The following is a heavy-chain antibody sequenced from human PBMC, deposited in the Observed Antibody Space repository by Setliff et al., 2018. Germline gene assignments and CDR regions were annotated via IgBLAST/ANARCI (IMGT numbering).Heavy chain of an antibody. V-gene: IGHV3-73*01. D-gene: IGHD3-22*01. CDR3: TRHGSFYSDSSGYYYGTDSYYYMDV. J-gene: IGHJ6*03. CDR2: IRSKPYTYAT. Sequence: PGGSLRLSCAVSGFTFSKAWMHWVRQAPGKGLEWVGRIRSKPYTYATTYAASMKGRFTISRDDSGNTLYLQMNSLKTEDTAVYYCTRHGSFYSDSSGYYYGTDSYYYMDVWGKGTTVTVSS. CDR1: GFTFSKAW.